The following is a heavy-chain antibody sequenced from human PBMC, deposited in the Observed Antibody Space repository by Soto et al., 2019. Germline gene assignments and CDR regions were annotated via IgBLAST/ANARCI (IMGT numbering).Heavy chain of an antibody. CDR2: IKRIADGGTT. J-gene: IGHJ5*02. V-gene: IGHV3-15*07. D-gene: IGHD3-22*01. CDR3: TRDSNYYDSSGYYPYNWFDP. Sequence: PGGSLRLSCVASGLTFSNAWLNWVRQAPGKGLEWGGCIKRIADGGTTEYAASVKGRFTISRDDSKSIAYLQMNSLKTEDTAVYYCTRDSNYYDSSGYYPYNWFDPWGQGTLVTVSS. CDR1: GLTFSNAW.